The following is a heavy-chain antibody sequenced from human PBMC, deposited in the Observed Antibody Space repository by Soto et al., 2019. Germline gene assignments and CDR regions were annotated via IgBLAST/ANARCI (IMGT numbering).Heavy chain of an antibody. CDR1: GYIFTAYS. D-gene: IGHD2-15*01. CDR2: VHPSGGSK. J-gene: IGHJ1*01. V-gene: IGHV1-46*01. Sequence: QVQLEQSGAEVKKPGASVKVSCKASGYIFTAYSMHWVRRAPGQGLQWMGVVHPSGGSKNYAQKSQGRITLTRDTSRNTFYMDLSSLTSEDTAVYYCAREENCSDGICYSEYFQRWGQGTLVTVSS. CDR3: AREENCSDGICYSEYFQR.